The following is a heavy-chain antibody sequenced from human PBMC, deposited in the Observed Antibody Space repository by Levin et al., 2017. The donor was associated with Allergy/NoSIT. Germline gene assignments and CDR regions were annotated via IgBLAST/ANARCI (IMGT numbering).Heavy chain of an antibody. Sequence: GESLKISCKGSGYSFSNYWIGWVRQMPGKGLEWMGIIYPGDSNTKYRPSFQGQVTISADKSISTAYLQWSSLKASDTAIYYCARQMSGYSSGWDYWGQGTLVTVSS. V-gene: IGHV5-51*01. CDR3: ARQMSGYSSGWDY. J-gene: IGHJ4*02. CDR1: GYSFSNYW. CDR2: IYPGDSNT. D-gene: IGHD6-19*01.